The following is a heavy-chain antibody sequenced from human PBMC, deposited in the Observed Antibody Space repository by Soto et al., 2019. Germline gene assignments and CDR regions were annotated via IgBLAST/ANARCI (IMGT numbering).Heavy chain of an antibody. CDR3: ARDLGLLKSLFDY. D-gene: IGHD3-16*01. CDR1: GFPFSTYA. Sequence: GGSLRLSCAASGFPFSTYAMNWVRQAPGKGLEWVSAISVSGGNIYYGDSVQGRFTISRDNSKRSVYLDLNSLRVEDTAVYYCARDLGLLKSLFDYWGQGTLVTVS. CDR2: ISVSGGNI. J-gene: IGHJ4*02. V-gene: IGHV3-23*01.